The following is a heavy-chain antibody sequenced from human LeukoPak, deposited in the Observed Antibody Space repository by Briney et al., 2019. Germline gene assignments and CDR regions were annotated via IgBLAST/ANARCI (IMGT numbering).Heavy chain of an antibody. D-gene: IGHD6-25*01. CDR3: ANNLVSAAGDH. CDR1: GFIFSSMW. J-gene: IGHJ4*02. Sequence: GGSLRLSCAASGFIFSSMWMTWVRQAPGKGLEWVANIIGDGSDTYYVGSVKGRFTISRDNAKNSVDLQMSSLRVEDTAVYYCANNLVSAAGDHWGQGTLVSVSS. CDR2: IIGDGSDT. V-gene: IGHV3-7*01.